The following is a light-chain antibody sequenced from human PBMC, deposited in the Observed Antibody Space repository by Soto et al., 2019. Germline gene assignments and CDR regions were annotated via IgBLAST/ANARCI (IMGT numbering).Light chain of an antibody. CDR3: QQLNSYPRT. CDR2: AAS. V-gene: IGKV1-9*01. J-gene: IGKJ1*01. CDR1: QDISSY. Sequence: DIQLTQSPSFLSASVGDRVTITCRASQDISSYLAWYQQKPGKAPKLLIFAASTLQSGVPSRFSGSGSGTEFTLTINSLQPEDFATYYCQQLNSYPRTFDQGTKVDIK.